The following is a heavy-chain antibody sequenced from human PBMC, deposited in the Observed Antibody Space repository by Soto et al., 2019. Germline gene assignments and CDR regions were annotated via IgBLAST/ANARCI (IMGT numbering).Heavy chain of an antibody. V-gene: IGHV3-23*01. CDR3: VKDLAASGWFDP. CDR1: GFMFSGYA. Sequence: EVQLLESGGGLAQPGESLTLSCAASGFMFSGYAMSCVRQAPGKGLEWVSAVSNSGTSTSYADSVKGRFTISRDNSKNTLYLQMSSLGAEDTALYYCVKDLAASGWFDPWGQGTLVIVSS. CDR2: VSNSGTST. J-gene: IGHJ5*02. D-gene: IGHD2-15*01.